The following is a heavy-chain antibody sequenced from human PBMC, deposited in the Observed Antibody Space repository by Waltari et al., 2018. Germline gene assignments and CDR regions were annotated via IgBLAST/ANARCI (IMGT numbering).Heavy chain of an antibody. Sequence: QVQLVQSGAEVKKPGASVKVSCKVSGYTLTELSMHWVRQAPGKGLEWMGGFDPEDGETIYEQKFQGRVTMTEDTSTDTAYMELSSLRSEDTAVYYCATVGGYCSSTSCPTTQFDYWGQGTLVTVSS. V-gene: IGHV1-24*01. CDR3: ATVGGYCSSTSCPTTQFDY. D-gene: IGHD2-2*01. J-gene: IGHJ4*02. CDR1: GYTLTELS. CDR2: FDPEDGET.